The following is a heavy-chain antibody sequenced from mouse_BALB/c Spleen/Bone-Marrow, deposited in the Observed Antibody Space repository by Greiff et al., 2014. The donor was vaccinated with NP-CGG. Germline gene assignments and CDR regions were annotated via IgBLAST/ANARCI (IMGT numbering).Heavy chain of an antibody. CDR1: GYAFTNYL. V-gene: IGHV1-54*01. CDR2: INPGSGGT. Sequence: QVQLQQPGAELVRPGTSVKVSCKASGYAFTNYLIEWVKQRPGQGLEWIGVINPGSGGTNYNEKFKGKATLTADKSSSTAYMQLSSLTSDDSAVYFCARRITRARALDYWGQGTSVTVSA. J-gene: IGHJ4*01. CDR3: ARRITRARALDY. D-gene: IGHD1-2*01.